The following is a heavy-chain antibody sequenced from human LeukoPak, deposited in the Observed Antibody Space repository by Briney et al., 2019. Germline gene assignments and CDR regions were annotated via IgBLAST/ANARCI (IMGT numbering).Heavy chain of an antibody. CDR2: IIPIFGTA. Sequence: ASVKVSCKASGGTFSSYATSWVRQAPGQGLEWMGGIIPIFGTANYAQKLQGRVTITADESTSTAYMELSSLRSEDTAVYYCARGAPRIAAPLYYFDYWGQGTLVTVSS. CDR1: GGTFSSYA. J-gene: IGHJ4*02. CDR3: ARGAPRIAAPLYYFDY. D-gene: IGHD6-6*01. V-gene: IGHV1-69*13.